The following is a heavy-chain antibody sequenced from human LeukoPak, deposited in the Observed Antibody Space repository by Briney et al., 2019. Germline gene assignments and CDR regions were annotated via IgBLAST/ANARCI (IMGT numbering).Heavy chain of an antibody. J-gene: IGHJ4*02. D-gene: IGHD6-19*01. Sequence: SKTLSLTCTVSGGSINSGYYFWGLIRQPPGKGLEWIGNIDYSGSTNNNPSLKSRVTISLDTSKDQFSLKLSSVTAADTALYYCATYRSGWYVYWGQGTLVTVSS. CDR3: ATYRSGWYVY. CDR2: IDYSGST. CDR1: GGSINSGYYF. V-gene: IGHV4-61*01.